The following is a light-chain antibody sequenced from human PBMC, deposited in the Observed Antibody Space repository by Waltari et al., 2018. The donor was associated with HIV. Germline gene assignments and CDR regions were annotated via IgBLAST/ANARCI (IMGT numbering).Light chain of an antibody. V-gene: IGLV1-36*01. CDR3: AAWDDYLNGYV. CDR1: SSNIGNNA. CDR2: YDD. Sequence: QSVLTQPPSVSEAPRQRCTISCSGSSSNIGNNAVNWYQQVPGKAPKLLIYYDDLLSSGVSDRFSVSKSGTSASLAIRGLQSEDEAEYYCAAWDDYLNGYVFGSGTKVTVL. J-gene: IGLJ1*01.